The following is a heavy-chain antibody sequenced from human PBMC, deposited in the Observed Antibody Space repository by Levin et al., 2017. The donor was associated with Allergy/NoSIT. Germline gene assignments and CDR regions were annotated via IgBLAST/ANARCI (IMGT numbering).Heavy chain of an antibody. Sequence: SQTLSLTCTVSGGSISSGSYYWNWIRQHPGKGLEWIGYISDSGTTYFNPSLKSRVTISVDTSKNQFSLKLSAVTAADTAVYYYARVPYYGSKGMDVWGPGTTVTVSS. J-gene: IGHJ6*02. CDR3: ARVPYYGSKGMDV. CDR2: ISDSGTT. CDR1: GGSISSGSYY. D-gene: IGHD3-10*01. V-gene: IGHV4-31*03.